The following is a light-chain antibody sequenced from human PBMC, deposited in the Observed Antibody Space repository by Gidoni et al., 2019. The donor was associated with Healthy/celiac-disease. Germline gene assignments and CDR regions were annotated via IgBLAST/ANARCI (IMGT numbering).Light chain of an antibody. CDR3: QQMGT. CDR1: QSISSW. CDR2: KAS. Sequence: DIQMTQSPSTLSASVGDRVTITCRASQSISSWLAWYQQKPGKAPKLLIYKASSLESGVPSRFSGSGSGTEFTLTISSLQPDDFATYYCQQMGTFXQXTKVXIK. V-gene: IGKV1-5*03. J-gene: IGKJ1*01.